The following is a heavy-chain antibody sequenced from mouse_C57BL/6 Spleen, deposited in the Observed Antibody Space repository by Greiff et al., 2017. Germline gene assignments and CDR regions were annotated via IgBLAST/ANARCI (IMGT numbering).Heavy chain of an antibody. CDR2: IHPNSGST. V-gene: IGHV1-64*01. CDR3: AIDSSGYVRFAY. CDR1: GYTFTSYW. J-gene: IGHJ3*01. Sequence: QVHVKQSGAELVKPGASVKLSCKASGYTFTSYWMHWVKQRPGQGLEWIGMIHPNSGSTNYNEKFKSKATLTVDKSSSTAYMQLSSLTSEDSAVYYCAIDSSGYVRFAYWGQGTLVTVSA. D-gene: IGHD3-2*02.